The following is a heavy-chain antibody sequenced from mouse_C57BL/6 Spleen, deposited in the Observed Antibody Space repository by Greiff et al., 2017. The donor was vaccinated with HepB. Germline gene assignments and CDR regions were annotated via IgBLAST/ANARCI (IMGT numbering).Heavy chain of an antibody. J-gene: IGHJ2*01. D-gene: IGHD2-3*01. CDR3: ATLYDGYYDY. CDR1: GYTFTSYW. Sequence: QVQLQQSGAELVKPGASVKLSCKASGYTFTSYWMQWVKQRPGQGLEWIGEIDPSDSYTNYNQKFKGKATLTVDTSSSTAYMQLSSLTSEDSAVYYCATLYDGYYDYWGQGTTLTVSS. CDR2: IDPSDSYT. V-gene: IGHV1-50*01.